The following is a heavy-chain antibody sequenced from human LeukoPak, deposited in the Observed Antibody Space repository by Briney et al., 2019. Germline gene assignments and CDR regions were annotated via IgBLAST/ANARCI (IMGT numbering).Heavy chain of an antibody. CDR3: AKDGHTTGWLNWFDP. Sequence: GGSLRLSCTASGFSFSSSAMHWVRQAPGKGLEWVAFIRYDGSPKNYADSVKGRFSISRDNSKNTLYLQMNTLRPEDTAIYYCAKDGHTTGWLNWFDPWGQGTLVTVSS. V-gene: IGHV3-30*02. CDR1: GFSFSSSA. CDR2: IRYDGSPK. D-gene: IGHD2/OR15-2a*01. J-gene: IGHJ5*02.